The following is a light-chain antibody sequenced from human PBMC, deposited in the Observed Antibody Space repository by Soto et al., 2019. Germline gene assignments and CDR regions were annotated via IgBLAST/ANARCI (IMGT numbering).Light chain of an antibody. CDR2: GAS. J-gene: IGKJ1*01. CDR3: QQYGSSPWT. Sequence: EIVMTQSPASLSVPPGERATLSCRASQSVSSNFAWYLQKPGQAPRLLIHGASTRATGFPARFSGSGSGTDFTLTISRLEPEDFAVYYCQQYGSSPWTFGQGTKVDIK. CDR1: QSVSSN. V-gene: IGKV3-15*01.